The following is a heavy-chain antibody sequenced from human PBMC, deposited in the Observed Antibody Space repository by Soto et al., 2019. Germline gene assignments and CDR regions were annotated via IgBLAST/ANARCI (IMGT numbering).Heavy chain of an antibody. CDR1: GFTFGYYA. V-gene: IGHV3-49*03. CDR3: TRDRAAAVNGYYYYYGMDV. J-gene: IGHJ6*02. CDR2: IRSKAYGGTT. Sequence: GGSLRLSCTASGFTFGYYAMSWFRQSPGKGLEWVGFIRSKAYGGTTEYAASVKGRFTISRDDSKSIAYLQMNSLKTEDTAVYYCTRDRAAAVNGYYYYYGMDVWGQGTTVTVSS. D-gene: IGHD6-13*01.